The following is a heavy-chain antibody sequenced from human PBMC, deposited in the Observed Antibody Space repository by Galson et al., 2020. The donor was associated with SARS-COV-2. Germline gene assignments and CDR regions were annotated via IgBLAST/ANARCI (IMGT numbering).Heavy chain of an antibody. D-gene: IGHD1-26*01. Sequence: SETLSLTCPVSGGSVRRGSYYWSWIRQPPGQGLEWIGYIYYSGSTNYNPSLKSRVTISVDTSKNQFALKLSSVTAADTAVYYCAAMGATPKFDSWGQGTLVTVSS. CDR1: GGSVRRGSYY. V-gene: IGHV4-61*01. CDR3: AAMGATPKFDS. J-gene: IGHJ4*02. CDR2: IYYSGST.